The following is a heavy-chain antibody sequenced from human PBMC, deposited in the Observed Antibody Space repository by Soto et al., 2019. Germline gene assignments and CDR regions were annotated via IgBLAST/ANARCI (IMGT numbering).Heavy chain of an antibody. V-gene: IGHV1-2*02. J-gene: IGHJ4*02. CDR3: ARVRVDSSGYYQAN. D-gene: IGHD3-22*01. Sequence: QVQLVQSGAEVKKPGASVKVSCKASGYTFTGYYMHWVRQAPGQGLEWMGWINPTSGGTFYEQEFQGRVIMTRDTSISTAYMEVSRLTSDDTAVYYCARVRVDSSGYYQANWGQGTLVTVSS. CDR2: INPTSGGT. CDR1: GYTFTGYY.